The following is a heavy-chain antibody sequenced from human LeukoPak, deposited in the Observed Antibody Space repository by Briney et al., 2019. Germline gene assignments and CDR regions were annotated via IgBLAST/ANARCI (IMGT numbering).Heavy chain of an antibody. V-gene: IGHV4-34*01. D-gene: IGHD6-13*01. CDR2: INHSGST. CDR3: AKGHGSSWSFIDY. Sequence: KPSETLSLTCAVDGGSFSGYYWSWIRQPPGKGLEWIGEINHSGSTNYNPSLKSRVTISVDTSKNQFSLKLSSVTAADTAVYYCAKGHGSSWSFIDYWGQGTLVTVSS. CDR1: GGSFSGYY. J-gene: IGHJ4*02.